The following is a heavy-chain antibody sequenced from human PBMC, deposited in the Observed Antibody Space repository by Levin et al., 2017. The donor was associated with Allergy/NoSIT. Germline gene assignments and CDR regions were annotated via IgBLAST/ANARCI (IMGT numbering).Heavy chain of an antibody. D-gene: IGHD1-26*01. CDR3: ARDRDPLIVGATTLIRY. CDR1: GYTFTSYG. CDR2: ISAYNGNT. Sequence: VASVKVSCKASGYTFTSYGISWVRQAPGQGLEWMGWISAYNGNTNYAQKLQGRVTMTTDTSTSTAYMELRSLRSDDTAVYYCARDRDPLIVGATTLIRYWGQGTLVTVSS. J-gene: IGHJ4*02. V-gene: IGHV1-18*01.